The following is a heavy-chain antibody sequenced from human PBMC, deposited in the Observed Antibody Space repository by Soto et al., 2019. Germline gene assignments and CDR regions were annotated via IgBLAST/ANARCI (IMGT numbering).Heavy chain of an antibody. CDR2: IFSNDEK. V-gene: IGHV2-26*01. CDR3: ARISGVNGGRPTRAWFDP. CDR1: GFSLSNARMG. Sequence: QVTLKESGPVLVKPTETLTLTCTVSGFSLSNARMGVSWIRQPPGKALEWLAHIFSNDEKSYSTSLKSRLTISMDTSNIQVVLTITNMDPVDTATYDCARISGVNGGRPTRAWFDPWGQGTLVTVSS. J-gene: IGHJ5*02. D-gene: IGHD2-8*01.